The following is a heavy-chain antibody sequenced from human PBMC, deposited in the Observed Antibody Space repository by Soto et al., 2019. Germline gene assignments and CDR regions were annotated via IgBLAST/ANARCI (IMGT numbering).Heavy chain of an antibody. V-gene: IGHV6-1*01. D-gene: IGHD1-26*01. CDR1: GDSVSSNSAG. J-gene: IGHJ4*01. CDR3: SRGEQYSGRIFDF. CDR2: TYYRSKWYY. Sequence: SQTLSLTCAITGDSVSSNSAGWSWVRQSPSRGLEWLGRTYYRSKWYYEYAVSVRGRITINPETSKNQYSLQLNSVTPEDTAVYFCSRGEQYSGRIFDFWGRGTLVTGSS.